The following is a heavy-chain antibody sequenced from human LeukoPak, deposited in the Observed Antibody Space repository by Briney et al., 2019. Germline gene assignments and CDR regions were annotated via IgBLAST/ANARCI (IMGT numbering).Heavy chain of an antibody. CDR1: GFTFSNYA. D-gene: IGHD3-22*01. CDR3: AKPPATYYYESFFLY. V-gene: IGHV3-23*01. Sequence: GGSLRLSCAASGFTFSNYAMSWVRQAPGKGLEWFSAITDSGGDTYYADSVKGRFTISRDNSKNTLYLQMNSLRAEDTAVYYCAKPPATYYYESFFLYWGQGTLVTVSS. J-gene: IGHJ4*02. CDR2: ITDSGGDT.